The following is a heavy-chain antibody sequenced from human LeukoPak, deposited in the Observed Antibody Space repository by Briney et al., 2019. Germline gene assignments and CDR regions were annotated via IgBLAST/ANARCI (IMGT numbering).Heavy chain of an antibody. CDR2: ISYGGTNE. D-gene: IGHD3-9*01. CDR3: ARNNPRTGFFGMDV. J-gene: IGHJ6*02. V-gene: IGHV3-30*01. CDR1: RFSFSHYA. Sequence: GGALRLSCVHSRFSFSHYAMQWVRQAPRTGLEWVAVISYGGTNEYHADSVKGRFTISRDNSQNMLYLQMNSLRPDDTAVYYCARNNPRTGFFGMDVWGQGTTVTVSS.